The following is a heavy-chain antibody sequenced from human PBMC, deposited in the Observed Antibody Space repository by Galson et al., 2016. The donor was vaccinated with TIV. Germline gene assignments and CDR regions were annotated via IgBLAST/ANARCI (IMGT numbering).Heavy chain of an antibody. J-gene: IGHJ5*02. CDR3: ARISKRGASYFDP. CDR1: GYIFTAYY. Sequence: SVKVSCKASGYIFTAYYLHWVRQAPGQGLEWMGWTNPDSGDTYYAQKFQGRVTMTRDTSIGTAYMELHKLRSDDTAVYYCARISKRGASYFDPWGQGTLVTVSS. V-gene: IGHV1-2*02. D-gene: IGHD1-1*01. CDR2: TNPDSGDT.